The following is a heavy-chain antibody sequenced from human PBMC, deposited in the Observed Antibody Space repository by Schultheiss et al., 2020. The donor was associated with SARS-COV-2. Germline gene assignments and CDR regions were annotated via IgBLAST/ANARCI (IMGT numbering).Heavy chain of an antibody. CDR2: INHGGST. Sequence: SETLSLTCAVYGGSFSGYYWSWIRQPPGKGLEWIGEINHGGSTNYNPSLKSRVTISVDTSKNQFSLKLSSVTAADTAVYYCARGRIRVAATEYFDLWGRGTLVTVSS. CDR1: GGSFSGYY. D-gene: IGHD6-19*01. V-gene: IGHV4-34*01. J-gene: IGHJ2*01. CDR3: ARGRIRVAATEYFDL.